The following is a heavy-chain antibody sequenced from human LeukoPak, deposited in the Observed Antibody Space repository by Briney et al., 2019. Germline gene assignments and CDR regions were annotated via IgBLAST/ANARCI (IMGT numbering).Heavy chain of an antibody. D-gene: IGHD2-2*01. CDR3: ARIIVVVPAAIRDYYYMDV. V-gene: IGHV4-30-4*08. CDR1: GGSISSGDYY. CDR2: IYYSGST. J-gene: IGHJ6*03. Sequence: TSETLSLTCTVSGGSISSGDYYWRWIRQPPGKGLEGIVYIYYSGSTYYNPSLKSRVTISVDTSKNQFSLKLSSVTAADTAVYYCARIIVVVPAAIRDYYYMDVWGKGTTVTVSS.